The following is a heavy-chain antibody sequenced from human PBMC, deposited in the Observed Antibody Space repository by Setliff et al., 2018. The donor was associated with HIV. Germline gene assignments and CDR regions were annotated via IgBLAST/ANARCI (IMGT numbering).Heavy chain of an antibody. CDR3: ARGYNWNSGGMDV. CDR2: ISSSGSII. V-gene: IGHV3-48*03. Sequence: PGGSLRLSCAAFGFTFSSYEMNWVRQAPGKGLEWVSYISSSGSIIKYADSVKGRFTISRDTANNALYMQMNSLRAEDTAVYYCARGYNWNSGGMDVWGQGTTVTVSS. J-gene: IGHJ6*02. D-gene: IGHD1-20*01. CDR1: GFTFSSYE.